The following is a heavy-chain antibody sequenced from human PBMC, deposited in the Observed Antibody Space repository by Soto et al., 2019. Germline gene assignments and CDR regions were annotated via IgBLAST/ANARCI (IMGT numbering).Heavy chain of an antibody. V-gene: IGHV1-2*02. D-gene: IGHD3-10*01. J-gene: IGHJ4*02. CDR1: GYTFSDHY. Sequence: QVQLVQSGAEVKKPGASVKVSCKASGYTFSDHYMHWVRQAPGQGLEWMGWINPNSGGTKYARKIQGRVTMTRDTSISTAYMELSRLTSDDTAVYYSARTETGDYWGQGTLVTVSS. CDR2: INPNSGGT. CDR3: ARTETGDY.